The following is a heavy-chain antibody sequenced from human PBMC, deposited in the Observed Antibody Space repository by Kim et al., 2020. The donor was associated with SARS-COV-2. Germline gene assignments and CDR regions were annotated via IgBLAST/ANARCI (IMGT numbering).Heavy chain of an antibody. CDR2: INPTEGST. Sequence: ASVKVSCKASGYTFTTYHMHWVRQAPGQGLDWMGMINPTEGSTSYAQRFQGRVTMTRDTSTSTVFMELSSLRSEDTAVYYCARISVYSSNSNLFSDAFDIWGQGTVVTVTS. CDR1: GYTFTTYH. D-gene: IGHD6-13*01. V-gene: IGHV1-46*01. CDR3: ARISVYSSNSNLFSDAFDI. J-gene: IGHJ3*02.